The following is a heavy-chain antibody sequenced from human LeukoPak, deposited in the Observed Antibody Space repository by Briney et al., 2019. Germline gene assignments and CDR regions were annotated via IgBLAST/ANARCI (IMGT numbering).Heavy chain of an antibody. V-gene: IGHV1-2*02. CDR1: GYTFTGYY. J-gene: IGHJ6*02. CDR3: ARREGIAPTPDV. Sequence: ASVKVSCKASGYTFTGYYMHWVRQPPGQGLEWMGWINPNSGGTNYAQKFQGRVTMTRDTSISTDYMELSRLRSDDTAVYYCARREGIAPTPDVWGQGTTVTVSS. D-gene: IGHD6-13*01. CDR2: INPNSGGT.